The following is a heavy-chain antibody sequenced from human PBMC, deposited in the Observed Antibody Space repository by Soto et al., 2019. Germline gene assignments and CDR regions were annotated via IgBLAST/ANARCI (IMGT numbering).Heavy chain of an antibody. D-gene: IGHD1-26*01. V-gene: IGHV4-34*01. CDR3: ARGLRLLWELLSFGY. Sequence: KPSETLSLTCAVYGGSFSGYYWSWIRQPPGKGLEWIGEINHSGSTNYNPSLKSRVTISVDTSKNQFSLKLSSVTAADTAVYYCARGLRLLWELLSFGYWGQGTLVTVSS. J-gene: IGHJ4*02. CDR1: GGSFSGYY. CDR2: INHSGST.